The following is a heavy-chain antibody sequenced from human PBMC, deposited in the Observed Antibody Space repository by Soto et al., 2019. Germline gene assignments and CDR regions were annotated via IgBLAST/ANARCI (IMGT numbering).Heavy chain of an antibody. J-gene: IGHJ6*02. Sequence: QVQLQESGPGLVKPSETLSLICTVSGGSISSHYWSWIRQPAGTGLGWIGRIYTSGNTNYNPSLKSRVTMSVDTSKNQFSLRVSSVTAADAAVYYCARNVRSNYGMDVWGQGTTVTVSS. V-gene: IGHV4-4*07. D-gene: IGHD1-26*01. CDR1: GGSISSHY. CDR3: ARNVRSNYGMDV. CDR2: IYTSGNT.